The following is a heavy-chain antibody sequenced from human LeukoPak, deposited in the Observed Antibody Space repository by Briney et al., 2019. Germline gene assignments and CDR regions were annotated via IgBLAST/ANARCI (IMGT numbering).Heavy chain of an antibody. V-gene: IGHV4-39*01. D-gene: IGHD6-13*01. J-gene: IGHJ5*02. CDR2: IYYSGST. CDR3: AGYSSSWPRSPYNWFDP. Sequence: SETLSLTCTVSGGSISSSSYYWGWIRQPPGKGLEWIGSIYYSGSTYYNPSLKSRVTISVDTSKNQFSLKLGSVTAADTAVYYCAGYSSSWPRSPYNWFDPWGQGTLVTVSS. CDR1: GGSISSSSYY.